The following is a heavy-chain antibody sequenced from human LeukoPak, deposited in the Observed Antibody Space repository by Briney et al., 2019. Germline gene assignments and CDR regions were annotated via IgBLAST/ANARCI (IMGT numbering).Heavy chain of an antibody. J-gene: IGHJ5*02. V-gene: IGHV3-30*03. D-gene: IGHD2-15*01. CDR2: ISYDGSNK. CDR3: ASNHRYCSGGSCYRDWFDP. CDR1: GFTFSSYG. Sequence: PGGSLRLSCAASGFTFSSYGMHWVRQAPGKGLEWVAVISYDGSNKYYADSVKGRFTISRDNAKNSLYLQMNSLRAEDTAVYYCASNHRYCSGGSCYRDWFDPWGQGTLVTVSS.